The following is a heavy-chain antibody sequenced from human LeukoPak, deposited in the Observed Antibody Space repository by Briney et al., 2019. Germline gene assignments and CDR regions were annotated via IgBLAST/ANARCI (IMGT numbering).Heavy chain of an antibody. V-gene: IGHV3-21*01. CDR3: ARDRYSSGWYDY. D-gene: IGHD6-19*01. Sequence: PGGSLRLSCAASGFTFSSYSMNWVRQAPGKGLEWVSSISSSSSYIYYAVSVKGRFTISRDNAKNSLYLQMNSLRAEDTAVYYCARDRYSSGWYDYWGQGTLVTVSS. J-gene: IGHJ4*02. CDR2: ISSSSSYI. CDR1: GFTFSSYS.